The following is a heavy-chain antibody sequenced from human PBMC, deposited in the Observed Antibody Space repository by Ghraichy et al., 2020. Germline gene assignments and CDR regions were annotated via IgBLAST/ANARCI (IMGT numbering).Heavy chain of an antibody. CDR3: ARDCREVGSSWYPAILYYYYGMDV. J-gene: IGHJ6*02. CDR2: ISSSSSTI. Sequence: GGSLRLSCAASGFTFSSYSMNWVRQAPGKGLEWVSYISSSSSTIYYADSVKGRFTISRDNAKNSLYLQMNSLRAEDTAVYYCARDCREVGSSWYPAILYYYYGMDVWGQGTTVTVSS. CDR1: GFTFSSYS. V-gene: IGHV3-48*01. D-gene: IGHD6-13*01.